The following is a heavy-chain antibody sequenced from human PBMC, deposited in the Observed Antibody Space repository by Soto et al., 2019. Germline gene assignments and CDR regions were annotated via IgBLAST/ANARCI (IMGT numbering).Heavy chain of an antibody. CDR3: ARDIGVTALDCCDP. CDR2: VNGYNTHA. CDR1: GHTSSTFG. Sequence: QVHLVQSGAEVKKPGASVKVSCKASGHTSSTFGITWVRQVPGQGLDWMGWVNGYNTHANYAQKFQGRVTMTTDTSTSTASEELRNLRFDDTAVYYGARDIGVTALDCCDPWGQGTVVTVSS. D-gene: IGHD1-1*01. J-gene: IGHJ5*02. V-gene: IGHV1-18*01.